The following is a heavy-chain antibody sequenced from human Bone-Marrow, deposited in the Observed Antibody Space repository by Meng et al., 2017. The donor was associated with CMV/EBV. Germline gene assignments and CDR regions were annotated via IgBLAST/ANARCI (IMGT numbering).Heavy chain of an antibody. CDR1: GYTFTGYP. D-gene: IGHD1-26*01. CDR3: ARDSGSYHFDY. Sequence: RLGQSGTEVKETGASVNVSCKASGYTFTGYPMHWLRQAPGQGLEWMGWINPNSGGTSYAQKFQGRVTMTRDTSITTSYMELSRLRSDDTAVYYCARDSGSYHFDYWGQGTLVTVFS. CDR2: INPNSGGT. J-gene: IGHJ4*02. V-gene: IGHV1-2*02.